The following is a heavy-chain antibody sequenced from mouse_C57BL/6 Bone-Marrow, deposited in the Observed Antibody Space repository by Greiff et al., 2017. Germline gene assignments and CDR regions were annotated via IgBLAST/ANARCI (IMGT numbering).Heavy chain of an antibody. Sequence: EVMLVESGGGLVKPGGSLKLSCAASGFTFSSYAMSWVRQTPEKRLEWVATISDGGSYTYYPDNVKGRFTISRDNAKNNLYLQMSHLKSEDTAMYYCARDGITPCAMDYWGQGTSVTVSS. CDR3: ARDGITPCAMDY. J-gene: IGHJ4*01. V-gene: IGHV5-4*01. CDR1: GFTFSSYA. CDR2: ISDGGSYT. D-gene: IGHD1-1*01.